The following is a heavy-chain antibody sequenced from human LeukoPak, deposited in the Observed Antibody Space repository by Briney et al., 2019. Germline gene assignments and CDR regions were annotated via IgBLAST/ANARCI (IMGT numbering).Heavy chain of an antibody. Sequence: ASVKVSCKASGYTFTSYGISWVRQAPGQGLEWMGWISAYNGNTNYAQKLQGRVTMTTDTSTSTAYMELRSLRSDDTAVYYCARDATVGATGHDAFDIWGQGTMVTVSS. CDR3: ARDATVGATGHDAFDI. V-gene: IGHV1-18*01. CDR1: GYTFTSYG. CDR2: ISAYNGNT. J-gene: IGHJ3*02. D-gene: IGHD1-26*01.